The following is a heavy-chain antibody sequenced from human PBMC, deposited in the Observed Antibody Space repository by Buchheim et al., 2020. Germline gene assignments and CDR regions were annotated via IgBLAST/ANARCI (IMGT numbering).Heavy chain of an antibody. J-gene: IGHJ5*02. CDR1: GYTFTSYY. D-gene: IGHD3-3*01. CDR3: ARDSESDYDFWSGYFLIDP. V-gene: IGHV1-46*01. CDR2: INPSGGST. Sequence: QVQLVQSGAEVKKPGASVKVSCKASGYTFTSYYMHWVRQAPGQGLEWMGIINPSGGSTSYAQKFQGRVTMTRDTSTSTFYMELSSLRSEDTAVYYCARDSESDYDFWSGYFLIDPWGQGTL.